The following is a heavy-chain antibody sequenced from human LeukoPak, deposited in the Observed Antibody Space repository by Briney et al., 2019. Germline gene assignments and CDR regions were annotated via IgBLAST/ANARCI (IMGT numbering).Heavy chain of an antibody. V-gene: IGHV1-46*01. Sequence: ASVKVSCKASGFTFISYYMHWLRQAPGQGLEWMGIINPSGGSTSYAQKFQGRVTMTRDTSTSTVYMELSSLRSEDTAVYYCARVPPIQLRGVGTFDIWGQGTMVTVSS. D-gene: IGHD5-18*01. CDR3: ARVPPIQLRGVGTFDI. CDR2: INPSGGST. J-gene: IGHJ3*02. CDR1: GFTFISYY.